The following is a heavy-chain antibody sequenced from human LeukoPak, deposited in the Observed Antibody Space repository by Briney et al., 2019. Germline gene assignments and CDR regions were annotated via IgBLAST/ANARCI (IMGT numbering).Heavy chain of an antibody. CDR3: ARAFYYDSSGVGGQDFDF. Sequence: SVKVSCKASGGSFSSYTIDWVRQAPGQGLEWMGGISPIFGTANYAQRFQGRVTITADESTTTAYMELRSLKSEDTAVYYCARAFYYDSSGVGGQDFDFWGQGTLVTVSS. CDR1: GGSFSSYT. CDR2: ISPIFGTA. J-gene: IGHJ4*02. D-gene: IGHD3-22*01. V-gene: IGHV1-69*13.